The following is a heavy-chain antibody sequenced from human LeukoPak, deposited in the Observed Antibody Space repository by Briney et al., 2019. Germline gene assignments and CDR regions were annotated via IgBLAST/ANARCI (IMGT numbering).Heavy chain of an antibody. J-gene: IGHJ3*01. CDR3: ARSSYSSSSSV. CDR2: INSDGSEG. CDR1: GFTFSGFW. D-gene: IGHD6-6*01. V-gene: IGHV3-7*03. Sequence: GGSLRLSCAVSGFTFSGFWMSWSRQAPGNGLEWVASINSDGSEGYYADVVKGRFTISRDNAKNSLYLQINSLRAEDTAVYYCARSSYSSSSSVWGQGTMVTVSS.